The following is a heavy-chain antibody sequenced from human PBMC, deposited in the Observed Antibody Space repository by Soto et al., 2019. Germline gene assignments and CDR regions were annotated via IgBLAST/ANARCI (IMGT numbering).Heavy chain of an antibody. J-gene: IGHJ5*01. CDR3: ARLFHTSGWFDY. CDR1: GYSFSSYW. D-gene: IGHD6-19*01. Sequence: GESLKISCKGSGYSFSSYWIGWVRQMPGKGLERMGIIYPGDSDTRYSPSFQGQVTISADRSITTTYLQWSSLKASDTAIYYCARLFHTSGWFDYWGQGTMVTVSS. V-gene: IGHV5-51*01. CDR2: IYPGDSDT.